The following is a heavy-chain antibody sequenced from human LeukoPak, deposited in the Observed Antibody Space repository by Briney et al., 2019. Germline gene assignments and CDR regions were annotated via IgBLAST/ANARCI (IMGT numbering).Heavy chain of an antibody. V-gene: IGHV3-48*01. CDR3: TRDIATTVFDY. Sequence: PGGSLRLSCVASGFTFTAHTMHWVRRAPGKGLESVAHISASSTAIHYGDSVKGRLTVSRDNAKTSLYLQMDSLRAEDTAVYYCTRDIATTVFDYWGLGTLVTVSS. CDR2: ISASSTAI. D-gene: IGHD4-17*01. CDR1: GFTFTAHT. J-gene: IGHJ4*02.